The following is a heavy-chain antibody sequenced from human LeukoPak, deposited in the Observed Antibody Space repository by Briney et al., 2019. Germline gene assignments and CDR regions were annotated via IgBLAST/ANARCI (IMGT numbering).Heavy chain of an antibody. CDR2: INPSGGST. Sequence: ASVKVSCKASGYTFTHYYIHWVRQAPGQGLAWMGIINPSGGSTNYAQNFQGRVTLTRDTSTGTVYMELNSLRSEDTAVYFCARSPYTSGSLFYLDYWGQGALVTVSS. D-gene: IGHD1-1*01. V-gene: IGHV1-46*01. CDR3: ARSPYTSGSLFYLDY. CDR1: GYTFTHYY. J-gene: IGHJ4*02.